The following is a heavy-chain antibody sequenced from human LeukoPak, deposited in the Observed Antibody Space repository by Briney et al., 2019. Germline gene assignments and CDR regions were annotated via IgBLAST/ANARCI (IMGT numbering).Heavy chain of an antibody. CDR2: INPNSGGT. CDR1: GYTFTAYY. V-gene: IGHV1-2*02. D-gene: IGHD1-1*01. Sequence: GASVKVPCKASGYTFTAYYMHWVRQAPGQGLEWMGWINPNSGGTNYAPKFQGRVTMTRDTSISTAYMDLSRLTFDDTAVYYCARDDNFQFDYWGQGTLVTVSS. CDR3: ARDDNFQFDY. J-gene: IGHJ4*02.